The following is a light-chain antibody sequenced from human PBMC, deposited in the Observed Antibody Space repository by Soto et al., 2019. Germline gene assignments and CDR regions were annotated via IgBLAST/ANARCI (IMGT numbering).Light chain of an antibody. CDR1: QGISSY. J-gene: IGKJ5*01. Sequence: DIQLTQSPSFLSASVGDRVTITCRASQGISSYLAWYQQKPGKAPKFLIYAASTLQSGVPSRSSGRGSETEFTLTISNLQPEDFATYYCQGLNDYPITFGQGTRLEMK. V-gene: IGKV1-9*01. CDR2: AAS. CDR3: QGLNDYPIT.